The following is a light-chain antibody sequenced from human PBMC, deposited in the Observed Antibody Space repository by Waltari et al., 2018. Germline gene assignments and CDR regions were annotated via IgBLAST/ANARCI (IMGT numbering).Light chain of an antibody. CDR3: QYSTT. CDR2: KAS. V-gene: IGKV1-5*03. Sequence: DIQMTQSPSTLSASVGDRVTITCRASQSISTWVAWYQQKPGKARKLLIYKASSLESGVPSRFSGSGSGTEFTLTISSLQPDDFATYYCQYSTTFGQGTKVEIK. J-gene: IGKJ1*01. CDR1: QSISTW.